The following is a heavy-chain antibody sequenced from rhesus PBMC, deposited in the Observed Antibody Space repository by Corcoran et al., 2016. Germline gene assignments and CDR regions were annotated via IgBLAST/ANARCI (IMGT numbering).Heavy chain of an antibody. J-gene: IGHJ4*01. CDR1: GYSISSGYY. Sequence: QVQLRESGPGLVKPSETLSLTCAVSGYSISSGYYWSWIRQPPGKGLEGIGYITYRGSNSFNQALKSRVTSSRDTSKNQFSLELSSVAAADTAVYYCARFDWSDYDSDYWGQGVLVTVSS. CDR2: ITYRGSN. V-gene: IGHV4-122*02. D-gene: IGHD3-22*01. CDR3: ARFDWSDYDSDY.